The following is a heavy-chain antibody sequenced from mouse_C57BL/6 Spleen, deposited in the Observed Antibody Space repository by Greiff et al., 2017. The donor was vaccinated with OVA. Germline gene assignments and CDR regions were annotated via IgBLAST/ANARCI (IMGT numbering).Heavy chain of an antibody. CDR1: GYTFTDYE. CDR2: IDPETGGT. J-gene: IGHJ4*01. D-gene: IGHD1-1*01. Sequence: QVQLQQSGAELVRPGASVTLSCKASGYTFTDYEMHWVKQTPVHGLEWIGAIDPETGGTAYNQKFKGKAILTADKSSSTAYMELRSLTSEDSAVYYCTRLNYYGSSSLYYAMDYWGQGTSVTVSS. CDR3: TRLNYYGSSSLYYAMDY. V-gene: IGHV1-15*01.